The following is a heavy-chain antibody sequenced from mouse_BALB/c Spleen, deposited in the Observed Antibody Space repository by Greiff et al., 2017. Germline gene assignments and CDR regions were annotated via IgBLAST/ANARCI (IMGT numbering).Heavy chain of an antibody. CDR1: GFTFSSYT. D-gene: IGHD2-10*02. CDR2: ISSGGSYT. V-gene: IGHV5-6-4*01. CDR3: TRDGLVPFDY. Sequence: EVHLVESGGGLVKPGGSLKLSCAASGFTFSSYTMSWVRQTPEKRLEWVATISSGGSYTYYPDSVKGRFTISRDNAKNTLYLQMSSLKSEDTAMYYCTRDGLVPFDYWGQGTTLTVSS. J-gene: IGHJ2*01.